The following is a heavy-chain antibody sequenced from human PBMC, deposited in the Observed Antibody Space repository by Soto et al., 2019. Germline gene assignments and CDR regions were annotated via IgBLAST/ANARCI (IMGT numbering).Heavy chain of an antibody. D-gene: IGHD3-3*01. CDR3: ARVSLVDFWSGMAV. Sequence: QVQLVESGGGVVQPGRSLRLSCAASGFTFSTYGMHWVRQAPGKGLEWVSIISYDGRNKWYVDSVKGRFTISRDNPKNSLYVKINSLRSEDTVVYYGARVSLVDFWSGMAVWGQGTTVTVSS. J-gene: IGHJ6*02. CDR2: ISYDGRNK. V-gene: IGHV3-30*03. CDR1: GFTFSTYG.